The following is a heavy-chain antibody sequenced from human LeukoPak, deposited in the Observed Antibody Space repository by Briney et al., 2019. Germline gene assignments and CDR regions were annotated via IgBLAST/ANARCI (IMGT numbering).Heavy chain of an antibody. Sequence: PGGSLRLSCAASGFTFSSYGMHWVRQAPGKGLEWVAVIWYDGSNKYYADSVKGRFTISRDNSKNTLYLQMNSLRAEDTAVYYCARDSGYDLGGYDYWGQGTLVTVSS. CDR3: ARDSGYDLGGYDY. CDR1: GFTFSSYG. V-gene: IGHV3-33*01. CDR2: IWYDGSNK. D-gene: IGHD5-12*01. J-gene: IGHJ4*02.